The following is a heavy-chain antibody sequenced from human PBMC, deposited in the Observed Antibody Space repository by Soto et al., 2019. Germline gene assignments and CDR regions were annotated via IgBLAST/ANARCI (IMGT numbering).Heavy chain of an antibody. CDR2: IRAYNGNT. CDR3: ARGLSWYHFVY. CDR1: GYTFTNYG. D-gene: IGHD6-13*01. J-gene: IGHJ4*02. V-gene: IGHV1-18*01. Sequence: QVQLVQSGAEVKKPGSSVKVSCKASGYTFTNYGMSWAQQDPGQGLEWMGWIRAYNGNTNYAQKLQGRVTMTTDTSTSTAYMELRSLRSDDTAVYYCARGLSWYHFVYWGQGTLVTVSS.